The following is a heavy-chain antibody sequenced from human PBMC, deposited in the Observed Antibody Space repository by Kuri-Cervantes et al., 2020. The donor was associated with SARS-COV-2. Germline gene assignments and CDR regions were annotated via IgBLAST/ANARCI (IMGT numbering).Heavy chain of an antibody. CDR1: GGTFSSYA. CDR3: ARSPYSGSYDGVSNWFDP. V-gene: IGHV1-69*05. J-gene: IGHJ5*02. D-gene: IGHD1-26*01. Sequence: SVKISCKASGGTFSSYAISWVRQAPGQGLEWMGGIIPIFGTANYAQKFQGRFTITTDESTSTAYMELSSLRSEDTAVYYCARSPYSGSYDGVSNWFDPWGQGTLVTVSS. CDR2: IIPIFGTA.